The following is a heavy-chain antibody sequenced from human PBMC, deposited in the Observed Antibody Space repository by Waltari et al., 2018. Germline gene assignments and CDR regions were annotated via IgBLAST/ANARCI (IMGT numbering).Heavy chain of an antibody. CDR2: ISSSSSTI. V-gene: IGHV3-48*01. Sequence: EVQLVESGGGLVQPGGSLRLYCAASGFTFSSYSMNWVRQAPGKGLEWVSYISSSSSTIYYADSVKGRFTISRDNAKNSLYLQMNSLRAEDTAVYYCARAPGMVVTPYYFDYWGQGTLVTVSS. D-gene: IGHD2-15*01. CDR1: GFTFSSYS. J-gene: IGHJ4*02. CDR3: ARAPGMVVTPYYFDY.